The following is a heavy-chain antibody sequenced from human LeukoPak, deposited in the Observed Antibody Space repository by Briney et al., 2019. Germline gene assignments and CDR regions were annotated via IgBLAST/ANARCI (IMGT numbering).Heavy chain of an antibody. J-gene: IGHJ4*02. Sequence: SDTLSLTYTVSGGSISISGHYWGWIRQPPGKGLEWIASIYYDGRTLYNPSLKSRVTISVDTSANQFSLRLTSMTAPDTAVYYCARLGLKTTGTIYWGQGTLVSVSS. V-gene: IGHV4-39*01. CDR1: GGSISISGHY. CDR3: ARLGLKTTGTIY. D-gene: IGHD1-14*01. CDR2: IYYDGRT.